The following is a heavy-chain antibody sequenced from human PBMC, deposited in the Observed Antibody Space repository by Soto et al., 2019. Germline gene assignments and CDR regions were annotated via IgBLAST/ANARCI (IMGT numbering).Heavy chain of an antibody. CDR1: GFTFSTYA. Sequence: EVQLLESGGGLVQPGGSLRLSCAASGFTFSTYAMSWVRQAPGKGLEWVSAISGSGGDTYYADSVKGRSTISRDNSKSTLYLQINSLRADDTAVYYCVKEIRIFGVVIFDYWGQGTLVTVSS. D-gene: IGHD3-3*01. CDR2: ISGSGGDT. CDR3: VKEIRIFGVVIFDY. V-gene: IGHV3-23*01. J-gene: IGHJ4*02.